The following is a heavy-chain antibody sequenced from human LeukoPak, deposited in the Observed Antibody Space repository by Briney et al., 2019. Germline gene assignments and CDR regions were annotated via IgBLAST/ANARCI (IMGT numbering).Heavy chain of an antibody. CDR3: ARPRSGSYRPDAFDI. J-gene: IGHJ3*02. Sequence: SETLSLTCTVSGGSISSSSYYWGWIRQPPGKGLEWIGEINHSGSTNYNPSLKSRVTISVDTSKNQFSLRLSSVTAADTAVYYCARPRSGSYRPDAFDIWGQGTMVTVSS. CDR2: INHSGST. D-gene: IGHD1-26*01. CDR1: GGSISSSSYY. V-gene: IGHV4-39*07.